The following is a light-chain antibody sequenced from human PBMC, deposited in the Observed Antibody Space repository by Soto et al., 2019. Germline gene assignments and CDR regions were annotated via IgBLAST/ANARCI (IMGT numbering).Light chain of an antibody. J-gene: IGLJ3*02. CDR1: NSDVGGYNF. V-gene: IGLV2-11*01. CDR3: CSYTASDILV. Sequence: QSVLTQPRSVSGSPGQSVTISCTGTNSDVGGYNFVSWYQQLPGKAPKLMISAVSQRPSGVPDRFSGSKSGNTASLTISGLQADDEADYFCCSYTASDILVFGGGTQLTVL. CDR2: AVS.